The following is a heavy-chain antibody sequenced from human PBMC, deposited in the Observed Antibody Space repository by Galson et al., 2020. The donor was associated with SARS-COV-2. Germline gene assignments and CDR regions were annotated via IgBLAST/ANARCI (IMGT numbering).Heavy chain of an antibody. CDR2: IYHTGST. CDR3: ARASASGMAGVTANYYYFGMDV. Sequence: SETLSLTCAVSGGSISSSNWWSWVRQPPGKGLEWIGEIYHTGSTNYNPSLKSRVPISVGKSKNQFSLSLDSITAADTAVYYCARASASGMAGVTANYYYFGMDVWGLGTTVTVSS. J-gene: IGHJ6*02. CDR1: GGSISSSNW. D-gene: IGHD2-21*02. V-gene: IGHV4-4*02.